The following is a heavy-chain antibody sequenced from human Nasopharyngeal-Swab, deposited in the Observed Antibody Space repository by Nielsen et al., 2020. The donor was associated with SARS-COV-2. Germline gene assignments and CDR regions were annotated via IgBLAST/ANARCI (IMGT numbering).Heavy chain of an antibody. D-gene: IGHD6-6*01. CDR3: ARGAPYSSSSGDFDY. CDR1: GVTFSSYG. CDR2: IWYDGSNK. J-gene: IGHJ4*02. Sequence: GESLKISCAASGVTFSSYGMHWVRQAPGKGLEWVAVIWYDGSNKYYTNSVKGRFTISRDNSKNTLYLQMNSLRAEDTAVYYCARGAPYSSSSGDFDYWGQGTLVTVSS. V-gene: IGHV3-33*01.